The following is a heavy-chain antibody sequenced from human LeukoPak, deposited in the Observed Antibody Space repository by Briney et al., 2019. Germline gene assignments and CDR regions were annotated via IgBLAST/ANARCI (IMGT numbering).Heavy chain of an antibody. V-gene: IGHV1-2*02. D-gene: IGHD3-10*01. CDR3: SGRYGPGPV. Sequence: ASVKVSCKASGYTFAAHHIYWVRQAPGQGLEWMGWILPDGRDTKYSQKFQDRLTLTTDTSTNTAYMELSRLKPDDTAVYYCSGRYGPGPVWGQGTLISASP. CDR1: GYTFAAHH. CDR2: ILPDGRDT. J-gene: IGHJ4*02.